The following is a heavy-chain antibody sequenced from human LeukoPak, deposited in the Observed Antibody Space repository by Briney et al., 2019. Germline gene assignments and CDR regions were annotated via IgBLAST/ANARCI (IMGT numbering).Heavy chain of an antibody. J-gene: IGHJ4*02. CDR1: GFTFDDYT. V-gene: IGHV3-43*01. Sequence: GGSLRLSCAASGFTFDDYTMHWVRQAPGKGLEWVSLISWDGGSTNYADSVKGRFTISRDNRKNSLYLRMNSLRSEDTALYYCARDLFVRAGIFGVVTPDYWGQGTLVTVSS. CDR2: ISWDGGST. D-gene: IGHD3-3*01. CDR3: ARDLFVRAGIFGVVTPDY.